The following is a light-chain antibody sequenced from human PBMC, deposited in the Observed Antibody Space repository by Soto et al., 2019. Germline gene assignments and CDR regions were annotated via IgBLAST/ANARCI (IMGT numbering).Light chain of an antibody. Sequence: AIRMTQSPSSLSASTGDRVTITCRASQGISSYLAWYQQKPGKAPKLLIYAASTLQSGVTSRFSGSGSGTDFTLTISSLQSEDFATYYCQQYYSYPPYTFGQGTKLEIK. CDR1: QGISSY. V-gene: IGKV1-8*01. J-gene: IGKJ2*01. CDR3: QQYYSYPPYT. CDR2: AAS.